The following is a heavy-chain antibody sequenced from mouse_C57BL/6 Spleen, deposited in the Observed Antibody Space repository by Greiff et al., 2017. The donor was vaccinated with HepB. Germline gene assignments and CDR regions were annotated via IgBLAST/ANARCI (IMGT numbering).Heavy chain of an antibody. V-gene: IGHV1-54*01. J-gene: IGHJ4*01. Sequence: QVQLQQSGAELVRPGTSVKVSCKASGYAFTNYLIEWVKQRPGQGLEWIGVINPGSGGNNYNEKFKGKATLTADKSSSTAYMQLSSLTSEDSAVYFCAREIYYAMDYWGQGTSVTVSS. CDR1: GYAFTNYL. CDR2: INPGSGGN. CDR3: AREIYYAMDY.